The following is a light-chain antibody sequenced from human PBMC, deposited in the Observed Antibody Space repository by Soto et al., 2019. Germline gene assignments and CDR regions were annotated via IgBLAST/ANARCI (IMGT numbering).Light chain of an antibody. CDR3: QKYNSAPLT. CDR2: DAS. CDR1: QSISVS. V-gene: IGKV1-27*01. J-gene: IGKJ4*01. Sequence: IQMTQSPSTLSASVGDTVTITCRASQSISVSLAWYQQKPGKAPNLLIYDASTLQSGVPSRFSGSGSGTDFTLTISSLQPEDVATYYCQKYNSAPLTFGGGTKVDIK.